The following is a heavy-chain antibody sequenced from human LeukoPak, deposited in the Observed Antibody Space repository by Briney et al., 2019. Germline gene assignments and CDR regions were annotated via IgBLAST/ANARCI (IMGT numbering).Heavy chain of an antibody. V-gene: IGHV1-2*06. J-gene: IGHJ4*02. D-gene: IGHD1-7*01. CDR1: GYSFTNYH. CDR2: IYPNTGGT. CDR3: ARENWYYDY. Sequence: ASVKVSCNTSGYSFTNYHMHWVRLAPGQGLEWMGHIYPNTGGTSYAQGFQGRVTMTSDTSVSTVYMELSSLISDDTAAYYCARENWYYDYWGQGTLVTVSS.